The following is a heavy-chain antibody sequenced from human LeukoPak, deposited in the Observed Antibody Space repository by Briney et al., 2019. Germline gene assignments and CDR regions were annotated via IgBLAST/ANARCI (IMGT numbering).Heavy chain of an antibody. D-gene: IGHD3-10*01. Sequence: GGSLRLSCAASGVTFSSYAMSWVRQAPGKGLEWVSAISGSGGSTYYADSVKGRFTISRDNSKNTLYMQMDSLRAEDTAVYYCARESGFGELLFDYWGQGPLVTVSS. J-gene: IGHJ4*02. CDR3: ARESGFGELLFDY. CDR2: ISGSGGST. CDR1: GVTFSSYA. V-gene: IGHV3-23*01.